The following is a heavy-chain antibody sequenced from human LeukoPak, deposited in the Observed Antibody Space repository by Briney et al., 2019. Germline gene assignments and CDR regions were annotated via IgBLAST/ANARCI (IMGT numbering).Heavy chain of an antibody. V-gene: IGHV1-8*01. D-gene: IGHD1-26*01. J-gene: IGHJ4*02. CDR1: GYTFTSYD. CDR2: MNPNSGNT. CDR3: ARGGIVGATTLPPNDY. Sequence: GASVKVSCKASGYTFTSYDINWVRQATGQGLEWMGWMNPNSGNTGYAQKFQGRVTMTRNTSISTAYMELSSLRSEDTAVYYCARGGIVGATTLPPNDYWGQGTLVTVSS.